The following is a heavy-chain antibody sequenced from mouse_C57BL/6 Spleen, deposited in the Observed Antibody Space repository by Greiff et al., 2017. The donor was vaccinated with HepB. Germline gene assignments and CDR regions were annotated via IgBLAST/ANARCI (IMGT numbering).Heavy chain of an antibody. CDR2: IDPSDSYT. J-gene: IGHJ2*01. CDR3: ARNDGSPYFDY. Sequence: VQLQQPGAELVMPGASVKLSCKASGYTFTSYWMHWVKQRPRQGLEWIGEIDPSDSYTNYNQKFKGKSTLTVDKSSSTAYMQLSSLTSEDSAVYYCARNDGSPYFDYWGQGTTLTVSS. V-gene: IGHV1-69*01. D-gene: IGHD1-1*01. CDR1: GYTFTSYW.